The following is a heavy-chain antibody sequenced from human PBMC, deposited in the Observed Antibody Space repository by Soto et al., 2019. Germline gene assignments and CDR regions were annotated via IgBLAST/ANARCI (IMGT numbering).Heavy chain of an antibody. D-gene: IGHD2-8*01. CDR1: GFTFSSYG. Sequence: QVQLVESGGGVVQPGRSLRLSCAASGFTFSSYGMHWVRQAPGKGLEWVAVIWYDGSNKYYADSVKGRFTISRDNSKNTLYLQMNSLRAEDTAVYYCAREIVLMVYARRGYYYYGMDVWGQGTTVTVSS. CDR3: AREIVLMVYARRGYYYYGMDV. J-gene: IGHJ6*02. V-gene: IGHV3-33*01. CDR2: IWYDGSNK.